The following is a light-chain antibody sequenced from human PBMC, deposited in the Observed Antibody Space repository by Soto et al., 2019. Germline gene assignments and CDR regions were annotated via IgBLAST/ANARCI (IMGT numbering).Light chain of an antibody. Sequence: DIQMTQSPSTLSASVGDRVTITCRASQSISGWLAWYQQKPGRAPKLLIYKTSSLESGVPSRFSGGGSGTEFTLTISSLQPDDFATYYCQQYHSYWTFGQGTKVEIK. CDR2: KTS. J-gene: IGKJ1*01. CDR3: QQYHSYWT. CDR1: QSISGW. V-gene: IGKV1-5*03.